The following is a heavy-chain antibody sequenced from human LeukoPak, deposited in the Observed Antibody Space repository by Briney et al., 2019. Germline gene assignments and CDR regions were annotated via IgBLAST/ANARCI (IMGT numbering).Heavy chain of an antibody. CDR1: GFTFSSYE. Sequence: GGSLRLSCAASGFTFSSYEMNWVRQAPGKGLEWVSYISSSGSTIYYADSVKGRFTISRDNAKNSLYLQMNSLRAEDTAVYYCGRGGKVEQLVLARWGQGSLVTVSS. CDR2: ISSSGSTI. J-gene: IGHJ4*02. D-gene: IGHD6-13*01. CDR3: GRGGKVEQLVLAR. V-gene: IGHV3-48*03.